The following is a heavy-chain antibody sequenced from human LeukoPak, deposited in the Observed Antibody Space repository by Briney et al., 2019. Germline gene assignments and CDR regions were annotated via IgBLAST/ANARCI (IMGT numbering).Heavy chain of an antibody. J-gene: IGHJ5*02. CDR1: GFTFGSYA. Sequence: GGSLRLSCAASGFTFGSYAMSWVRQAPGKGLEWVSAISGSGGSTYYADSVKGRFTISRDNSKNTLYLQMNSLRAEDTAVYYCAKDTTQPLPAAILNWFDPWGQGTLVTVSS. V-gene: IGHV3-23*01. D-gene: IGHD2-2*01. CDR2: ISGSGGST. CDR3: AKDTTQPLPAAILNWFDP.